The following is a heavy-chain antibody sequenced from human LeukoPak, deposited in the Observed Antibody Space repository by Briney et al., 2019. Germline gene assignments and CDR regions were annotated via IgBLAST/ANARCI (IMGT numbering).Heavy chain of an antibody. CDR1: VYTFTNYG. Sequence: ASVKVSCKPSVYTFTNYGISWVRQAPGQGLEWMGWISAYNANTKYAQKLQGRVTMTTDTSTSTAYMELRSLRSDDTAVYYCARDRSGQSFGYYYYGMDVWGQGTTVTVSS. CDR3: ARDRSGQSFGYYYYGMDV. CDR2: ISAYNANT. J-gene: IGHJ6*02. D-gene: IGHD3-16*01. V-gene: IGHV1-18*01.